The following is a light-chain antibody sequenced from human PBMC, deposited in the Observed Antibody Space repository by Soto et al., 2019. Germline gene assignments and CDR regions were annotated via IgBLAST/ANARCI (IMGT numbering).Light chain of an antibody. J-gene: IGKJ1*01. CDR3: QQYGGSPWT. CDR1: QSVSSNY. V-gene: IGKV3-20*01. CDR2: GAS. Sequence: EIVLTQSPGTLSLSPGERATLSCRASQSVSSNYLAWYQQKPGQAPRLLIYGASTRATGIPDRFSGSGSGTDFTLTINRLETEDFAVYYCQQYGGSPWTFGQGTKVDIK.